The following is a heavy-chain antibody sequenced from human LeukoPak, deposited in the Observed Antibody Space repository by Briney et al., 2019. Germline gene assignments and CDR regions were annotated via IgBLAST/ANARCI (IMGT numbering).Heavy chain of an antibody. CDR3: ASQASGGDRLFVY. Sequence: GGSLRLSCAASGFTFSSYWMSWVRQPPGKGLEWVANINQDGSEKYYVDSVKGRFTISRDNAKNSLYLQMNSLRAEDTAVYYCASQASGGDRLFVYWGQGTLVTVSS. D-gene: IGHD2-21*02. CDR1: GFTFSSYW. J-gene: IGHJ4*02. V-gene: IGHV3-7*01. CDR2: INQDGSEK.